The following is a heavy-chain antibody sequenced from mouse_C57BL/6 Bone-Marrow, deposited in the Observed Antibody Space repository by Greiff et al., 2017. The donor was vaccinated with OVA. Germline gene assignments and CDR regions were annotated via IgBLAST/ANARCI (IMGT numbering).Heavy chain of an antibody. Sequence: QVQLKQSGAELMKPGASVKLSCKATGYTFTGYWIEWVKQRPGHGLEWIGEILPGSGSTNYNEKFKGKATFTADTYSNTAYMQLSSLTTEDSAIYYCASTPSYYYGSSYYFDYWGQGTTLTVSS. J-gene: IGHJ2*01. CDR3: ASTPSYYYGSSYYFDY. D-gene: IGHD1-1*01. CDR2: ILPGSGST. V-gene: IGHV1-9*01. CDR1: GYTFTGYW.